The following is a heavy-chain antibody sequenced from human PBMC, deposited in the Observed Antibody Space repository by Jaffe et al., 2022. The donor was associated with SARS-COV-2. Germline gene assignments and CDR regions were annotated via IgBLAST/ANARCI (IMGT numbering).Heavy chain of an antibody. V-gene: IGHV3-30-3*01. CDR3: ARENYDYVWGSRSEYYYGMDV. CDR1: GFTFSSYA. J-gene: IGHJ6*02. Sequence: QVQLVESGGGVVQPGRSLRLSCAASGFTFSSYAMHWVRQAPGKGLEWVAVISYDGSNKYYADSVKGRFTISRDNSKNTLYLQMNSLRAEDTAVYYCARENYDYVWGSRSEYYYGMDVWGQGTTVTVSS. CDR2: ISYDGSNK. D-gene: IGHD3-16*01.